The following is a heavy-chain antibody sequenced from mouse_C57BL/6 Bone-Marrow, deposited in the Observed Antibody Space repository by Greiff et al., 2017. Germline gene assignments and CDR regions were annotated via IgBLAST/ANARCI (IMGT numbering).Heavy chain of an antibody. CDR3: ASTYYYGSSPAWFAY. CDR2: IWSGGST. V-gene: IGHV2-2*01. D-gene: IGHD1-1*01. Sequence: QVQLQQSGPGLVQPSQSLSITCTVSGFSLTSYGVHWVRQSPGKGLEWLGVIWSGGSTDYNAAFTSRLSISKDNSKSQVFFKMNSLQADDTAIYYCASTYYYGSSPAWFAYWGQGTLVTVSA. J-gene: IGHJ3*01. CDR1: GFSLTSYG.